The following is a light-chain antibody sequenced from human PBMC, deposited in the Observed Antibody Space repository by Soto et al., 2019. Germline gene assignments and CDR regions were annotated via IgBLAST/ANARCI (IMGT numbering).Light chain of an antibody. CDR2: EAN. CDR1: SSDVGSYNL. J-gene: IGLJ2*01. V-gene: IGLV2-23*01. Sequence: QSALTQPASVSGSPGQSITISCTGTSSDVGSYNLVSWYQQHPGKAPKVMIYEANKRPAGVSIRFSGSKSGNTASLTISGLQAEDEADYYCCAYASVSTVIFGGGTKLTVL. CDR3: CAYASVSTVI.